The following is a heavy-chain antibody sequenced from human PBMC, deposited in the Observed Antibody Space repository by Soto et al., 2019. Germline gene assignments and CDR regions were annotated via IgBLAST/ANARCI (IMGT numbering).Heavy chain of an antibody. D-gene: IGHD3-22*01. Sequence: PSVTLSLTCTVSGGSISSYYWGWIRQPPGKGLEWIGSIYYSGSTYYNPSLKSRVTISVDTSKNQFSLKLSSVTAADTAVYYCNLLGYYDSSGDDYWGQGTLVTVSS. CDR2: IYYSGST. V-gene: IGHV4-39*01. J-gene: IGHJ4*02. CDR1: GGSISSYY. CDR3: NLLGYYDSSGDDY.